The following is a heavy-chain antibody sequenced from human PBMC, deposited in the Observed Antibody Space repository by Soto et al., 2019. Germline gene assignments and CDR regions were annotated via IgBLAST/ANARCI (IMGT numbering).Heavy chain of an antibody. J-gene: IGHJ4*02. Sequence: QVQLVESGGGVVQPGRSLRLSCAASGFTFSMSGMHWVRQAPGEGLEWVGVIYYDGSEQYYGDSAKGRFTISRDNSKNTLYLQMNSLRDEDTAVYYCAKEESSGWYRTADYWGQGTLVTVSS. CDR1: GFTFSMSG. CDR3: AKEESSGWYRTADY. D-gene: IGHD6-19*01. V-gene: IGHV3-30*18. CDR2: IYYDGSEQ.